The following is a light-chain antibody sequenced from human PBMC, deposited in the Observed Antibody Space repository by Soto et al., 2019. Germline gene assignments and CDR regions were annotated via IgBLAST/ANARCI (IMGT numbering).Light chain of an antibody. CDR2: GNN. CDR3: QSYDTNLSGGSV. V-gene: IGLV1-40*01. J-gene: IGLJ1*01. Sequence: QSVLTQSPSVSGAPGQSVSISCTGTSSNIGAGFDVHRYQQLPATAPKLLIYGNNNRPSGVPDRFSGSKSGTSASLAITGLQAEDEADYYCQSYDTNLSGGSVFVTGTKLTVL. CDR1: SSNIGAGFD.